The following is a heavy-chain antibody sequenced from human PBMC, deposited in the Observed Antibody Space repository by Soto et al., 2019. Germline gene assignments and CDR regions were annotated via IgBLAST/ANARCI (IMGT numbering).Heavy chain of an antibody. Sequence: RLSCAASGFTFSSYAMNWVRQAPGKGLEWVSAISGSGGGTYYADSVKGRFTISRDNSKNTLYLQMNSLRAEDTAVYYCAKGYCSSTSCHFDYWGQGTLVTVSS. J-gene: IGHJ4*02. V-gene: IGHV3-23*01. CDR3: AKGYCSSTSCHFDY. D-gene: IGHD2-2*01. CDR2: ISGSGGGT. CDR1: GFTFSSYA.